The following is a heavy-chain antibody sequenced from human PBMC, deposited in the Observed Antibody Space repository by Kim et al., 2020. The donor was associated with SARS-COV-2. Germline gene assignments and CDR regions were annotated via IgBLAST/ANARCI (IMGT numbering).Heavy chain of an antibody. D-gene: IGHD2-2*01. V-gene: IGHV3-30*04. J-gene: IGHJ6*02. CDR1: GFTFSSYA. CDR3: ARDLTSWQRTFYYYYYGMDV. CDR2: ISYDGSNK. Sequence: GGSLRLSCAASGFTFSSYAMHWVRQAPGKGLEWVAVISYDGSNKYYADSVKGRFTISRDNSKNTLYLQMNSLRAEDTAVYYCARDLTSWQRTFYYYYYGMDVWGQGTTVTVSS.